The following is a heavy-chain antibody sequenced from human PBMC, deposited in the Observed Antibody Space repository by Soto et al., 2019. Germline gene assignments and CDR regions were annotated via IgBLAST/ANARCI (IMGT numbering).Heavy chain of an antibody. CDR2: IWYDGSNK. CDR3: ARERGYTVNEYYFDY. J-gene: IGHJ4*02. D-gene: IGHD4-17*01. CDR1: GFTFSSYG. V-gene: IGHV3-33*01. Sequence: GGSLRLSCAASGFTFSSYGMHWVRQAPGKGLEWVAVIWYDGSNKYYADSVKGRFTISRDNSKNTLYLQMNSLRAEDTAVYYCARERGYTVNEYYFDYWGQGTLVTVSS.